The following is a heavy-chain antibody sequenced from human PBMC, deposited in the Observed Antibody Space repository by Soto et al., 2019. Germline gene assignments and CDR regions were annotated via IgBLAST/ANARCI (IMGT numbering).Heavy chain of an antibody. V-gene: IGHV4-31*03. CDR2: IYYSGST. CDR1: GGSISSGGYY. D-gene: IGHD2-15*01. CDR3: AREGYCSGGSCYFDY. J-gene: IGHJ4*02. Sequence: TLSLTCTVSGGSISSGGYYWSWIRQHPGKGLEWIGYIYYSGSTYYNPSLKSRVTISVDTSKNQFSLKLSSVTAADTAVYYCAREGYCSGGSCYFDYWGQGTLVTVSS.